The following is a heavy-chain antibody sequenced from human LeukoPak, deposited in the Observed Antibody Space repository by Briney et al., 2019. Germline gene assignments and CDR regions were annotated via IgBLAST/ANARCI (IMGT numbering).Heavy chain of an antibody. V-gene: IGHV1-69*05. CDR3: ARGNRLVIGSEEIDI. J-gene: IGHJ3*02. Sequence: SVTLSCKASGGTFSSYAISWVRQAPGQGLEWMGRIIPIFGTANYAQKFQGRVTITTDESPSTAYMELSSLRSEDTAVYYCARGNRLVIGSEEIDIWGQGTMVTVSS. CDR2: IIPIFGTA. D-gene: IGHD3-10*01. CDR1: GGTFSSYA.